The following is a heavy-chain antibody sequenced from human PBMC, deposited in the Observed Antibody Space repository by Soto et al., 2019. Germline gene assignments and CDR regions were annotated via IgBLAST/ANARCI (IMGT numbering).Heavy chain of an antibody. V-gene: IGHV3-30-3*01. J-gene: IGHJ6*02. Sequence: GGSLRLSCAASGFTFSSYAMHWVRQAPGKGLEWVAVISYDGSNKYYADSVKGRFTISRDNSKNTLYLQMNSLRAEDTAVYYCARNLYWRSWYWGLDYYYGIDLWGQGTTVTVSS. CDR3: ARNLYWRSWYWGLDYYYGIDL. CDR2: ISYDGSNK. D-gene: IGHD6-13*01. CDR1: GFTFSSYA.